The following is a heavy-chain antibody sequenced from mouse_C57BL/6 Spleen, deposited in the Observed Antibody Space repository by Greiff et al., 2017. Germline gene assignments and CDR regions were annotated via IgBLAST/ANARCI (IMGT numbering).Heavy chain of an antibody. J-gene: IGHJ2*01. CDR3: ARVGWLHY. CDR2: INPNNGGT. V-gene: IGHV1-26*01. CDR1: GYTFTDYY. Sequence: EVQLQQSGPELVKPGASVKISCKASGYTFTDYYMNWVKQSHGKSLEWIGDINPNNGGTSYNQKFKGKATLTVDKSSSTAYMELRSLTSEDSAVYYCARVGWLHYWGQGTTLTVSS. D-gene: IGHD2-3*01.